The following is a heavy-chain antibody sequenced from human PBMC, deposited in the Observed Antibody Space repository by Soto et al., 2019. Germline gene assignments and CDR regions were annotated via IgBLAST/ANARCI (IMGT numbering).Heavy chain of an antibody. V-gene: IGHV3-23*01. CDR1: HFAFNIDA. CDR2: MSGSGSSI. D-gene: IGHD1-20*01. CDR3: AIDNWNGDYYGLDV. J-gene: IGHJ6*02. Sequence: EAQLLESGGGLVQPGESLTLSCVASHFAFNIDAMTWVRQAPGKGLEWVSSMSGSGSSIYYADSVKGRFTITIDKSKKTLYLQMNSLRDEDNAVYWCAIDNWNGDYYGLDVWGQGTTVTVS.